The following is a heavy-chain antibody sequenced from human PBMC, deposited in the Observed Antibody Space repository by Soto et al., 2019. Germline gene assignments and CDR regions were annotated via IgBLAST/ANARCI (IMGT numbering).Heavy chain of an antibody. V-gene: IGHV1-69*08. D-gene: IGHD5-12*01. CDR3: VRDLSSGYSYYYYYMDV. CDR1: GGTFSSYT. CDR2: IIPILGIA. Sequence: QVQLVQSGAEVKKPGSSVKVSCKASGGTFSSYTISWVRQAPGQGLEWMGRIIPILGIANYAQKFQGRVTITADKSTSTAYMELSSLRSEDTAVYYCVRDLSSGYSYYYYYMDVWGKGTTVTVSS. J-gene: IGHJ6*03.